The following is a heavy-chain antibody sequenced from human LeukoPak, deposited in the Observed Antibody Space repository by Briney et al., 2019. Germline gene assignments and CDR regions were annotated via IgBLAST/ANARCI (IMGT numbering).Heavy chain of an antibody. CDR1: GFTFSSYA. J-gene: IGHJ4*02. Sequence: GGSLRLSCAASGFTFSSYAMSWVRQAPGKGLEWVSAISGSGGSTYYADSVKGRFTISRDNSKNTLYLQMNSLRAEDTAVYYCARDGLPQLLWFGELLGPPVDYWGQGTLVTVSS. D-gene: IGHD3-10*01. V-gene: IGHV3-23*01. CDR3: ARDGLPQLLWFGELLGPPVDY. CDR2: ISGSGGST.